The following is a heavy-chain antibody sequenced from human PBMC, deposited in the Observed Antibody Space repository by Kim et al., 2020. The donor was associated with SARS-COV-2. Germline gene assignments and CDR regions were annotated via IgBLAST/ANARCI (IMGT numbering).Heavy chain of an antibody. V-gene: IGHV3-21*01. Sequence: GGSLRLSCAASGFIFSSYTMNWVRQAPGKGLEWVSSISSSSTYMYYADSVKGRFTISRDNAKNLLYLQMNSLRAEDTAVYYCARDSSGLIDYWGQGTLVTVSS. J-gene: IGHJ4*02. CDR1: GFIFSSYT. CDR3: ARDSSGLIDY. D-gene: IGHD6-19*01. CDR2: ISSSSTYM.